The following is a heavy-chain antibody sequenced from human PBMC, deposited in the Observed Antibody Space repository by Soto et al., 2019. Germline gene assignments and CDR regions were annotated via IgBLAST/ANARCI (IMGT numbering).Heavy chain of an antibody. CDR3: AREENCSDGICYSEYFQR. Sequence: QVQLEQSGAEVKKPGASVKVSCKASGYIFTAYSMHWVRRAPGQGLQWMGVVNPSGGSTNYAQKFQGRITLTRDTSRNTFYMDLSSLTFEDTAVYYCAREENCSDGICYSEYFQRWGQGTLVTVSS. CDR1: GYIFTAYS. D-gene: IGHD2-15*01. V-gene: IGHV1-46*01. J-gene: IGHJ1*01. CDR2: VNPSGGST.